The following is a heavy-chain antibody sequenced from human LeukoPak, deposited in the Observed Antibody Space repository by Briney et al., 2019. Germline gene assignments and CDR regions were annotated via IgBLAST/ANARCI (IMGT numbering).Heavy chain of an antibody. J-gene: IGHJ5*02. D-gene: IGHD3-22*01. CDR3: ARDTYYYDSSGYYSWFDP. CDR2: IYTSGST. V-gene: IGHV4-4*07. CDR1: GGSISSYY. Sequence: PSETLSLTCTVSGGSISSYYWSWIRQPAGKGLEWIGRIYTSGSTNYNPSLKSRVTISVDTSKNQFSLKLSSVTAADTAVYYCARDTYYYDSSGYYSWFDPWGQGTLVTVSS.